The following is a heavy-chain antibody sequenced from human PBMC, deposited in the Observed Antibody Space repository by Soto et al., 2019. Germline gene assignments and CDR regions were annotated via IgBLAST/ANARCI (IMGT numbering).Heavy chain of an antibody. CDR2: IDWDDDK. D-gene: IGHD3-10*01. CDR1: GFSLSTSGMC. V-gene: IGHV2-70*11. CDR3: ARIQITMVRGVIHGIWFHP. Sequence: SGPTLVNPTQTLTLTCTFSGFSLSTSGMCVTWIRQPPGKALEWLARIDWDDDKYYSTSLKTRLTISKDTSKNQVVLTMTNMDPVDTATYYCARIQITMVRGVIHGIWFHPWGQGTRVTVAS. J-gene: IGHJ5*02.